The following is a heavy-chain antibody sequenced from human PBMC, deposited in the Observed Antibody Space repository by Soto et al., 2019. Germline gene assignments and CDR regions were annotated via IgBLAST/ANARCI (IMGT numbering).Heavy chain of an antibody. CDR1: GGSIDSGDYY. J-gene: IGHJ5*02. V-gene: IGHV4-61*02. CDR3: VASLAASGLNWLDP. D-gene: IGHD6-13*01. Sequence: ASETLSLTCTVSGGSIDSGDYYWSWIRQPPGKGLEWIGLIFANGHTDYNPSLKSRVTMSVDASKNQFSLRLTSMTAADTAVYYCVASLAASGLNWLDPWGRGTLVTV. CDR2: IFANGHT.